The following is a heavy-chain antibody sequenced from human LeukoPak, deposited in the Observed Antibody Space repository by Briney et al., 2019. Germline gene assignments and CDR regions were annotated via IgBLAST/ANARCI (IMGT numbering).Heavy chain of an antibody. D-gene: IGHD3-10*01. V-gene: IGHV3-74*01. CDR3: ARFAYDSGSLS. Sequence: GGSLRLSCAASGFTFDDFGMNWVRQTPGEGLVWVSRISSDGTTTTYADSVKGRFTISRDNARNTLYLQMNSLRAEDTAVYYCARFAYDSGSLSWGQGALVTVSS. J-gene: IGHJ5*02. CDR2: ISSDGTTT. CDR1: GFTFDDFG.